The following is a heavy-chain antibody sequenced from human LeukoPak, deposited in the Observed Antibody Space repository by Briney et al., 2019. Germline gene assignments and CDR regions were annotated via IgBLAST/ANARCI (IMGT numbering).Heavy chain of an antibody. CDR3: ARDLGSSGWNWFDP. D-gene: IGHD6-19*01. CDR1: GFTFSSYW. CDR2: ISYDGSNK. V-gene: IGHV3-30-3*01. Sequence: GGSLRLSCAASGFTFSSYWMSWVRQAPGKGLEWVAVISYDGSNKYYADSVKGRFTISRDNSKNTLYLQMNSLRAEDTAVYYCARDLGSSGWNWFDPWGQGTLVTVSS. J-gene: IGHJ5*02.